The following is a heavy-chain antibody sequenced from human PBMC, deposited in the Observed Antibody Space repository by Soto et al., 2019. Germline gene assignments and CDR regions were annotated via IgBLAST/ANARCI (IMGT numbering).Heavy chain of an antibody. J-gene: IGHJ5*02. Sequence: DVQLVQSGAEVKKPGESLRISCKGSQYGFATYWISWVRQMPGKGLEWMGTIDPSDSYTNYSPSFQGHVTISADKSISTAYLLWSSLKASDTAMYYCARHTGSGSYYGVDNWFDPWGQGTLVTVSS. CDR1: QYGFATYW. V-gene: IGHV5-10-1*03. CDR2: IDPSDSYT. CDR3: ARHTGSGSYYGVDNWFDP. D-gene: IGHD3-10*01.